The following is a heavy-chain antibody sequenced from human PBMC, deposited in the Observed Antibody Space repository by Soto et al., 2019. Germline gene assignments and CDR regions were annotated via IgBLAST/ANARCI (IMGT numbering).Heavy chain of an antibody. CDR1: GFTFSSYG. D-gene: IGHD3-10*01. V-gene: IGHV3-30*18. CDR2: ISYDGSNK. Sequence: QVQLVESGGGVVQPGRSLRLSCAASGFTFSSYGMHWVRQAPGKGLEWVAVISYDGSNKYYADSVKGRFTISRDNSKNTLYLQMNSLRAEDTAVYYCAKGGIPYGMDVWDQGTTVTVSS. CDR3: AKGGIPYGMDV. J-gene: IGHJ6*02.